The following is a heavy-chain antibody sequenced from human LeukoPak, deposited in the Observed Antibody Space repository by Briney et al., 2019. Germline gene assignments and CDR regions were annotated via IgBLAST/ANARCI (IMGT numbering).Heavy chain of an antibody. D-gene: IGHD6-19*01. V-gene: IGHV3-7*01. J-gene: IGHJ4*02. CDR1: GFTFSSYS. Sequence: GGSLRLSCAASGFTFSSYSMNWVRQAPGKGLEWVANIKQDGSEKYYVDSVKGRFTISRDNAKNSLYLQMNSLRAEDTAVYYCARVGSGWYREIDYWGQGTLVTVSS. CDR3: ARVGSGWYREIDY. CDR2: IKQDGSEK.